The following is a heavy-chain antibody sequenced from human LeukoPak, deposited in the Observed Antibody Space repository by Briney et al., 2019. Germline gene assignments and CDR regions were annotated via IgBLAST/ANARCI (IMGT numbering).Heavy chain of an antibody. CDR3: AKVNPDTAMPYPFDY. J-gene: IGHJ4*02. CDR2: IRYDGSNK. V-gene: IGHV3-30*02. D-gene: IGHD5-18*01. CDR1: GFTFSSYG. Sequence: GGSLRLSCAASGFTFSSYGMHWVRQAPGKGLEWVAFIRYDGSNKYYADSVKGRFTISRDNSKNTLYLQMNSLRAEDTAVYYCAKVNPDTAMPYPFDYWGQGTLVTVSS.